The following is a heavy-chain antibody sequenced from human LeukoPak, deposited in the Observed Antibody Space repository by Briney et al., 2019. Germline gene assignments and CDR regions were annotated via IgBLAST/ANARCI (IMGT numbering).Heavy chain of an antibody. J-gene: IGHJ4*02. CDR3: ARSLTMVRAYDY. CDR2: IQYDGSNK. D-gene: IGHD3-10*01. CDR1: GFTFSSYE. Sequence: GGSLRLSCAASGFTFSSYEMNWVRQAPGKGLEWVTFIQYDGSNKYYADSVKGRFTISRDNSKNTVYLQVNSLRTEDTAVYYCARSLTMVRAYDYWGQGTLVTVSS. V-gene: IGHV3-30*04.